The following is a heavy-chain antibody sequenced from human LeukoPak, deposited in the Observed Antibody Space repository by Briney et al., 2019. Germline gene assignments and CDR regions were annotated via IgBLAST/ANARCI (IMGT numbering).Heavy chain of an antibody. V-gene: IGHV3-48*04. CDR1: GFTFSSYS. CDR2: ISSSSSTI. D-gene: IGHD3-22*01. CDR3: TKDRLFLHDALDI. Sequence: GGSLRLSCAASGFTFSSYSMNWVRQAPGKGLEWVSYISSSSSTIYYADSVKGRFTISRDNAKNSLYLQMNSLRAEDTAFYYCTKDRLFLHDALDIWGQGTMVTVSS. J-gene: IGHJ3*02.